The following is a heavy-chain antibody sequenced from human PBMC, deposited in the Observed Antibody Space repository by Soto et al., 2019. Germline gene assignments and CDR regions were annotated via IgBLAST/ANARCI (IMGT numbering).Heavy chain of an antibody. CDR1: GFSLTTSGVG. V-gene: IGHV2-5*02. J-gene: IGHJ4*02. CDR3: AHRVLRTVFGLVTTTAIFFDF. Sequence: QITLNEAGPTVVRPTETLTLTCRFSGFSLTTSGVGVGWIRQSPGKAPEWLALIYWDDDKRYSASLKSRLTITKDTSKSQVVLTVSALDPTDTATYYCAHRVLRTVFGLVTTTAIFFDFWGQGTPVAVSA. D-gene: IGHD3-3*01. CDR2: IYWDDDK.